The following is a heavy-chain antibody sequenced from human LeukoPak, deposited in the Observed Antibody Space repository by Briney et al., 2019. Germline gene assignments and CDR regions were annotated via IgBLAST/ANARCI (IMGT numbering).Heavy chain of an antibody. CDR3: AKLTRGYCDSNACSNWFDP. D-gene: IGHD3-22*01. CDR2: ISDSGGTT. J-gene: IGHJ5*02. CDR1: GFTFSSYA. Sequence: PGGSLRLSCAASGFTFSSYAMSWVRHAPGAGLEWVSAISDSGGTTYYADSVKGRFTISRDNSKNTLYLQMNSLRGEDTAVYYCAKLTRGYCDSNACSNWFDPWGRGTLVTVSS. V-gene: IGHV3-23*01.